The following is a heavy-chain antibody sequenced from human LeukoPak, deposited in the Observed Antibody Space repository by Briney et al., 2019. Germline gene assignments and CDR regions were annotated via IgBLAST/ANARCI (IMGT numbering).Heavy chain of an antibody. CDR1: GFTFSSYS. J-gene: IGHJ3*02. V-gene: IGHV3-21*01. CDR3: VEGGLDAFDI. CDR2: ISRSSSYI. Sequence: GGSLRLSCAASGFTFSSYSMNWVRQAPGKGLEWVSSISRSSSYIYYADSVKGRFTISRDNAKNSLYLQMNSLRAEDTAVYYCVEGGLDAFDIWGQGTMVTVSS. D-gene: IGHD3-16*01.